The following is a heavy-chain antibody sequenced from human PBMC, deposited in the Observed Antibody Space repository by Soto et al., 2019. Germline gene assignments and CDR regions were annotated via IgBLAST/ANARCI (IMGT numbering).Heavy chain of an antibody. D-gene: IGHD1-26*01. CDR2: IIPMSGAT. CDR1: GGTFSSYA. Sequence: QVQLVQSGAEAKKPGSSVKVSCKASGGTFSSYALSWVRQAPGQGLEWMGGIIPMSGATNYAQKFQGRVTFTADESTNTAYLELTSLRSEDTAVYYCARGGPENDYWGQGTLVTVSS. CDR3: ARGGPENDY. V-gene: IGHV1-69*12. J-gene: IGHJ4*02.